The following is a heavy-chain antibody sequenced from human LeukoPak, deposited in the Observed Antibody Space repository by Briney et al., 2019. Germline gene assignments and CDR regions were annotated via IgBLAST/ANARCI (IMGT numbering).Heavy chain of an antibody. CDR2: IYYSGST. CDR3: ARPYCSTTSCYGPHDAFDI. J-gene: IGHJ3*02. CDR1: GGSISSYS. Sequence: PSETLSLTCTVSGGSISSYSWSWIRQPPGKGLEWIGYIYYSGSTNYNPSLKSRVTISVDTSKNQFSLKLSSVTAADTAVYYCARPYCSTTSCYGPHDAFDIWGQGTMVTVSS. V-gene: IGHV4-59*01. D-gene: IGHD2-2*01.